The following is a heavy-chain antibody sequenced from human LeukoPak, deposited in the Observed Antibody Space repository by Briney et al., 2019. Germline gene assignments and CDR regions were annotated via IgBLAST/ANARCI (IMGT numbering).Heavy chain of an antibody. D-gene: IGHD6-19*01. CDR1: GYTFTGYY. Sequence: ASVTVSCKASGYTFTGYYMHWVRQAPGQGLEWMGWINPNSGGTNYAQKFQGWVTMTRDTSISTAYMELSRLRSDDTAVYYCARATNSSGWLDYWGQGTLVTVSS. CDR2: INPNSGGT. V-gene: IGHV1-2*04. J-gene: IGHJ4*02. CDR3: ARATNSSGWLDY.